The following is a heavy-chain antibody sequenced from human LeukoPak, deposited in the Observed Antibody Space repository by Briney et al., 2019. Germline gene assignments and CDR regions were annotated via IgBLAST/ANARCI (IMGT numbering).Heavy chain of an antibody. J-gene: IGHJ4*02. Sequence: GRSLRLSCAASGFTFSSYAMHWVRQAPGKGLEWVAVISYDGSNKYYADSVKGRYTISRDKSKNTLYLQMNSLRAEDTAVYYCARDGTYYYDSSGYYYYPSCDYWGQGTLVTVSS. CDR2: ISYDGSNK. CDR3: ARDGTYYYDSSGYYYYPSCDY. D-gene: IGHD3-22*01. CDR1: GFTFSSYA. V-gene: IGHV3-30-3*01.